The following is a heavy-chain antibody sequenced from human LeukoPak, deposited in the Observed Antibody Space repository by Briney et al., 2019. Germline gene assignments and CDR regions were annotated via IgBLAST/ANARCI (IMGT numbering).Heavy chain of an antibody. CDR2: ISYDGSNK. Sequence: GGSLRLSYAASGFTFSSYAMHWVRQAPGKGLEWVAVISYDGSNKYYADSVKGRFTISRDNSKNTLYLQMNSLRAEDTAVYYCARDSRFDCSGGSCYSDAFDIWGQGTMVTVSS. CDR3: ARDSRFDCSGGSCYSDAFDI. V-gene: IGHV3-30*04. J-gene: IGHJ3*02. CDR1: GFTFSSYA. D-gene: IGHD2-15*01.